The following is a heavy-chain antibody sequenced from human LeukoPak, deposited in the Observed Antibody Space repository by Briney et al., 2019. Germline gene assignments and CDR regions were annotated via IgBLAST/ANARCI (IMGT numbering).Heavy chain of an antibody. CDR1: GFTFSSYS. J-gene: IGHJ3*02. CDR2: ISSSSSYI. CDR3: ARILYGSGSYGAFDI. Sequence: GGSLRLSCAASGFTFSSYSMNWVRQAPGKGLEWVSSISSSSSYIYYADSVKGRFTISRDNAKNSLYLQMNSLRDEDTAVYYCARILYGSGSYGAFDIWGQGTMVTVSS. V-gene: IGHV3-21*06. D-gene: IGHD3-10*01.